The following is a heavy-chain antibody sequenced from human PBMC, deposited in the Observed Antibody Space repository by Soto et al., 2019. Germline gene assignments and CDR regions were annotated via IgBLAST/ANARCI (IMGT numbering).Heavy chain of an antibody. CDR2: INHSGST. V-gene: IGHV4-34*01. CDR1: GGSFSGYY. CDR3: ARGSRFGVVKGCWFDP. D-gene: IGHD3-3*01. J-gene: IGHJ5*02. Sequence: QVQLQQWGAGLLKPSETLSLTSAVYGGSFSGYYWSWIRQPPGKGLEWIGEINHSGSTNYNPSLKSRVTISVDTSKNQFSLKLSSVTAADTAVYYCARGSRFGVVKGCWFDPWGQGTLVTVSS.